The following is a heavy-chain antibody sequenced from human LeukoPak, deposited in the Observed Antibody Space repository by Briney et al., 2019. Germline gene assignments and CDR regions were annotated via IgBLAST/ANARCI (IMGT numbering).Heavy chain of an antibody. Sequence: GASVKVSCKASGYTFTSYGISWVRQAPGQGLEWMGWISAYNGNTNYAQKLQGRVTMTTDTYTSTAYMELRSLRNDDTAVYYCARDGSSSWNLDFYYAMDVWGQGTTVTVSS. J-gene: IGHJ6*02. CDR3: ARDGSSSWNLDFYYAMDV. D-gene: IGHD6-13*01. CDR1: GYTFTSYG. CDR2: ISAYNGNT. V-gene: IGHV1-18*01.